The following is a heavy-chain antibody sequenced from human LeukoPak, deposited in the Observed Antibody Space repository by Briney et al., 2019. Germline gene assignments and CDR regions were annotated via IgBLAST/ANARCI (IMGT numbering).Heavy chain of an antibody. V-gene: IGHV4-4*07. CDR2: IYTSGST. CDR3: ARHITMVRGVIITPTYYYYGMDV. J-gene: IGHJ6*02. D-gene: IGHD3-10*01. Sequence: PSETLSLTCTVSGGSISSYYWSWIRQPAGKGLEWIGRIYTSGSTNYNPSLKSRVTMSVDTSKNQFSLKLSSVTAADTAVYYCARHITMVRGVIITPTYYYYGMDVWGQGTAVTVSS. CDR1: GGSISSYY.